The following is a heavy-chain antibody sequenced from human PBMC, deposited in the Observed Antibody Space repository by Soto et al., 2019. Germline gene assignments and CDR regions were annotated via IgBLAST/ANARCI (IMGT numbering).Heavy chain of an antibody. V-gene: IGHV3-49*04. CDR3: TRVGFDWLSVELDY. D-gene: IGHD3-9*01. Sequence: GGSLRLSCTASGFTFGDYAMSWVRQAPGKGLEWVGFIRSKAYGGTTEYAASVKGRFTISRDDSKSIAYLQMNSLKTEDTAVYYCTRVGFDWLSVELDYWGQGTLVTVSS. J-gene: IGHJ4*02. CDR2: IRSKAYGGTT. CDR1: GFTFGDYA.